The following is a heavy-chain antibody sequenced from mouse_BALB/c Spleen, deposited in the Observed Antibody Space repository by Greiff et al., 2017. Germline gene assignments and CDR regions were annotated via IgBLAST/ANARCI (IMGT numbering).Heavy chain of an antibody. J-gene: IGHJ3*01. CDR2: IRLKSNNYAT. CDR1: GFTFSNYW. Sequence: EVHLVESGGGLVQPGGSMKLSCVASGFTFSNYWMNWVRQSPEKGLEWVAEIRLKSNNYATHYAESVKGRFTISRDDSKSSVYLQMNNLRAEDTGIYYCTKDGYYEAYWGQGTLVTVSA. V-gene: IGHV6-6*02. CDR3: TKDGYYEAY. D-gene: IGHD2-3*01.